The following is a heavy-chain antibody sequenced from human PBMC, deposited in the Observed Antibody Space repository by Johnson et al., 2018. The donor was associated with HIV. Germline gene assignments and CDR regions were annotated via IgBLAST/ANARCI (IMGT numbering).Heavy chain of an antibody. CDR3: ARDQWMAGDAFDI. Sequence: VQLVESGGGVAQPGRSLRLSCAASGCTFSNYWMTWVRQAPGKGLEWVANINQDGGEKIYVDSVKGRFTISRDNAENSLYLQMNSLRVDDTAVYYCARDQWMAGDAFDIWGQGTVVTVSS. CDR2: INQDGGEK. V-gene: IGHV3-7*01. J-gene: IGHJ3*02. D-gene: IGHD5-24*01. CDR1: GCTFSNYW.